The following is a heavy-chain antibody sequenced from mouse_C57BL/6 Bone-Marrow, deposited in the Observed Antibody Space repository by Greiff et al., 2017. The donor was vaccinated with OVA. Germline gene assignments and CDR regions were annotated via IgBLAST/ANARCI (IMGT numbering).Heavy chain of an antibody. CDR2: ISNLAYSI. J-gene: IGHJ1*03. D-gene: IGHD1-1*01. V-gene: IGHV5-15*01. CDR1: GFTFSDSG. CDR3: ARRVGAGGYWYFDV. Sequence: EVKVVESGGGLVQPGGSLKLSCAASGFTFSDSGMAWVRQAPRKGPEWVAFISNLAYSIYYADTVTGRFTISRENAKNTLYLEMSSLRSEDTAMYYCARRVGAGGYWYFDVWGTGTTVTVSS.